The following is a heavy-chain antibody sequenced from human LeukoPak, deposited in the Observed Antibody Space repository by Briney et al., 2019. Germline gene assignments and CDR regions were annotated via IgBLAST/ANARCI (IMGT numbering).Heavy chain of an antibody. CDR2: ISYDGSNK. CDR1: GFTFSSYG. V-gene: IGHV3-30*18. Sequence: SMRLFSSAAGFTFSSYGMHWGRHAPAQGLVWVAVISYDGSNKNYAGSLKGRFTISRDNSKTTLYLQMNSLRAEDTAVYYCAKEGYYYDSSGYNYYYGMDVWGQGTTVTVSS. D-gene: IGHD3-22*01. CDR3: AKEGYYYDSSGYNYYYGMDV. J-gene: IGHJ6*02.